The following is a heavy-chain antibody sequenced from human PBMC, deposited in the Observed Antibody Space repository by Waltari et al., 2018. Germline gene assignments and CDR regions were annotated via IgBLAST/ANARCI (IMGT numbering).Heavy chain of an antibody. Sequence: EVQLLESGGGLVQPGGSLRLPCAASGFTFSSYAMSWVRQAPGKGLEWVSGIYSGGSTYYADSVKGRFTSSRDNSKTTLYLQMNSLRAEDTAVYYCAKDGGQGDYYYYMDVWGKGTTVTVSS. D-gene: IGHD3-16*01. CDR3: AKDGGQGDYYYYMDV. CDR1: GFTFSSYA. CDR2: IYSGGST. J-gene: IGHJ6*03. V-gene: IGHV3-23*03.